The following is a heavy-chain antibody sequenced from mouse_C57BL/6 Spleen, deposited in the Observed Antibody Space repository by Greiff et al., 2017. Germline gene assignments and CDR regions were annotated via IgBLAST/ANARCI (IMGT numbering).Heavy chain of an antibody. V-gene: IGHV1-7*01. Sequence: QVQLQQSGAELAKPGASVKLSCKASGYTFPSYWMHWVKQRTGQGLEWIGYINPSSGYPKYNQKFKDKATLTADKSSTTAYMQLSSLTYEDSAVDYCSRGSSGLFDYWGQGTTLTVSS. J-gene: IGHJ2*01. CDR1: GYTFPSYW. CDR2: INPSSGYP. CDR3: SRGSSGLFDY. D-gene: IGHD3-2*02.